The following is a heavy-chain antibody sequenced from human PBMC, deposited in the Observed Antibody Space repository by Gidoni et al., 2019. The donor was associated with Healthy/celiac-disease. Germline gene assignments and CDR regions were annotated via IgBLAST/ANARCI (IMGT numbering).Heavy chain of an antibody. Sequence: QVQLVESGGGVVQPGRSLRLSCAASGFPFSSYAMHWVRQAPGKGLEWVAVISYDGSNKYNADSVKGRFTISRDNSKNTLYLQMNSLRAEDTAVYYCARYASGWFPSYYYYGMDVWGQGTTVTVSS. J-gene: IGHJ6*02. V-gene: IGHV3-30-3*01. CDR1: GFPFSSYA. D-gene: IGHD6-19*01. CDR3: ARYASGWFPSYYYYGMDV. CDR2: ISYDGSNK.